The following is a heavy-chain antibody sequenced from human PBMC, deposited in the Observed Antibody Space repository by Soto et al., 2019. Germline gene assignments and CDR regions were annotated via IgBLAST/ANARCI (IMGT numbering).Heavy chain of an antibody. J-gene: IGHJ4*02. CDR2: ISGSGGIT. Sequence: GGSLRLSCAASGFTFSSYAMSWVRQAPGKGLEWVSAISGSGGITYYADSVKGRFTISRDNSKNTLYLRMNSLRAEDTAVYYCAKGYYGSGTYYKTLDYWGQGTLVTVSS. V-gene: IGHV3-23*01. CDR1: GFTFSSYA. CDR3: AKGYYGSGTYYKTLDY. D-gene: IGHD3-10*01.